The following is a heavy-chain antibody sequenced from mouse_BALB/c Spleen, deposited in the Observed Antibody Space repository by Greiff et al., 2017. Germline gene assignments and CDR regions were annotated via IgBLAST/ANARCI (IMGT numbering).Heavy chain of an antibody. CDR2: ISSGSSTI. Sequence: EVQLVESGGGLVQPGGSRKLSCAASGFTFSSFGMHWVRQAPEKGLEWVAYISSGSSTIYYADTVKGRFTISRDNTKNTLFLQMTSLRSEDTAMYYCARWGGSSYSAMDYWGQGTSVTVSS. CDR1: GFTFSSFG. V-gene: IGHV5-17*02. CDR3: ARWGGSSYSAMDY. J-gene: IGHJ4*01. D-gene: IGHD1-1*01.